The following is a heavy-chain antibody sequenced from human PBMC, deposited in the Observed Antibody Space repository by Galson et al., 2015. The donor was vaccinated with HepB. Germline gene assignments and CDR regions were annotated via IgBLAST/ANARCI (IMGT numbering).Heavy chain of an antibody. CDR2: MKQDGSEK. CDR3: ARAAIGHYDFWSGYRVRDAFDI. CDR1: GFTFSSYW. Sequence: SLRLSCAASGFTFSSYWMSWVRQAPGKGLEWVANMKQDGSEKYYVDSAKGRFTISRDNAKNSLYLQMNSLRAEDTAVYYCARAAIGHYDFWSGYRVRDAFDIWGQGTMVTVSS. D-gene: IGHD3-3*01. V-gene: IGHV3-7*01. J-gene: IGHJ3*02.